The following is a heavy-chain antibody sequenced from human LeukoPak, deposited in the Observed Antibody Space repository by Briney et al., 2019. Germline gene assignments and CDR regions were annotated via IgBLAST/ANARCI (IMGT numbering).Heavy chain of an antibody. V-gene: IGHV3-73*01. CDR2: IGSKANRYAT. CDR3: TRALYYYDSSGYYGHLDY. D-gene: IGHD3-22*01. J-gene: IGHJ4*02. Sequence: PGGSLRLSCAASGFTFSGSAIHWVRQASGKGLEWVGRIGSKANRYATAYAASVKGRFTISRDDSKNTAYLQMNTLKTEDTAVYYCTRALYYYDSSGYYGHLDYWGQGTLVTVSP. CDR1: GFTFSGSA.